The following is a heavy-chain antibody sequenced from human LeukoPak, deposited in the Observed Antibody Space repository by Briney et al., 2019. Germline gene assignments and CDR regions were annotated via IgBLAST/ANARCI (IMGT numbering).Heavy chain of an antibody. J-gene: IGHJ6*02. CDR2: IGTAGDT. CDR1: GFTFSSYD. CDR3: ARVDYYYGMDV. V-gene: IGHV3-13*01. Sequence: GGSLRLSCAASGFTFSSYDMHWVRQATGKGLEWVSAIGTAGDTYYPGSVKGRFTISRENAKNSLYLRMNSLRAGDTAVYYCARVDYYYGMDVWGQGTTVTVSS.